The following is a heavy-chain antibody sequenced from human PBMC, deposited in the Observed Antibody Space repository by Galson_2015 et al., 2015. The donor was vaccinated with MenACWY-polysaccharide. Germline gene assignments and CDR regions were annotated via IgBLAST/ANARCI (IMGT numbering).Heavy chain of an antibody. CDR1: GFTFDDYA. Sequence: SLRLSCAASGFTFDDYAMHWVRQAPGKGLEWVSGISWNSGRMTYAGSVKGRFIISRDNAKNSLYLQMNSLRPEDTASYYCAKDISVASVGSDYWGQGTLVTVSS. CDR3: AKDISVASVGSDY. V-gene: IGHV3-9*01. D-gene: IGHD6-13*01. CDR2: ISWNSGRM. J-gene: IGHJ4*02.